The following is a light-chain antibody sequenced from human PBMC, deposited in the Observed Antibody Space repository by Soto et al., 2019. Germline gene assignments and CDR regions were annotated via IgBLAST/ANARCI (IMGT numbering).Light chain of an antibody. CDR2: RSS. J-gene: IGKJ1*01. CDR1: QTISNY. Sequence: DIQMTQSPSTLSASVGDRVTITCRASQTISNYLTWYQQRPGKAPKLLIYRSSILQNGVPSRFSGSGSGTEFTLSISSLQPDDFATYYCKQYYIYPTFGQGTRVEI. V-gene: IGKV1-5*03. CDR3: KQYYIYPT.